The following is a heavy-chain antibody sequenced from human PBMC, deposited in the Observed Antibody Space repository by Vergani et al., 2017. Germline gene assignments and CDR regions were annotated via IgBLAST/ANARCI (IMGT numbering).Heavy chain of an antibody. V-gene: IGHV1-24*01. Sequence: QVQLVQSGAEVKKPGASVKVSCKVSGYTLTELSMHWVRQAPGKGLEWMGGFDPEDGETIYAQKFQGRVTMTEETSTDTAYMELSSLRSEDTAVYYCATDVDTAMVTSFDYWGQGTLVTVSS. CDR2: FDPEDGET. D-gene: IGHD5-18*01. CDR3: ATDVDTAMVTSFDY. J-gene: IGHJ4*02. CDR1: GYTLTELS.